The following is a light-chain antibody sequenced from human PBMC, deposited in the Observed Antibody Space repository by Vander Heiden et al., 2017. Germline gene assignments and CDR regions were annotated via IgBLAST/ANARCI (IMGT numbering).Light chain of an antibody. CDR3: QQYYTTHT. J-gene: IGKJ5*01. CDR1: QSGVYSSNNKNY. Sequence: DIVMTKPPDSLAVSLGERAPINCKSSQSGVYSSNNKNYLAWYRQKPGQPPELLIYWASTRECGVPDRISSGGSGTDITLTSSSLQAEDVAVYYCQQYYTTHTFGQGTRLEIK. CDR2: WAS. V-gene: IGKV4-1*01.